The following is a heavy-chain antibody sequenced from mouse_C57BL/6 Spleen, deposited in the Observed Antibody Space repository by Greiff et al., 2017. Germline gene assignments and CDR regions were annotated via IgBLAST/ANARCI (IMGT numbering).Heavy chain of an antibody. V-gene: IGHV2-3*01. Sequence: VQRVESGPGLVAPSQSLSITCTVSGFSLTSYGVSWVRQPPGKGLEWLGVIWGDGSTNYHSALMSRLSISKDNTKCQVFLKLNRRQTDDTATYYCANDGSRAYGMDYWGQGTSVTVSS. CDR1: GFSLTSYG. D-gene: IGHD1-1*01. CDR3: ANDGSRAYGMDY. CDR2: IWGDGST. J-gene: IGHJ4*01.